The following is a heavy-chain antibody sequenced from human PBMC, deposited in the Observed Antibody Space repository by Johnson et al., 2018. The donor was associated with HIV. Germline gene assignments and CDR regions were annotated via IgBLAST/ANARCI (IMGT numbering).Heavy chain of an antibody. J-gene: IGHJ3*02. V-gene: IGHV3-66*01. CDR1: GFTFDDYA. Sequence: MQLVESGGGLVQPGRSLRLSCAASGFTFDDYAMHWVRQAPGKGLEWVSGIYSGGSTYYADSVKGGFTISRDNSKNTLYLQMNSLRAEDTAVYYCARVGTVRDAFDIWGQGTMVTVSS. CDR2: IYSGGST. CDR3: ARVGTVRDAFDI. D-gene: IGHD7-27*01.